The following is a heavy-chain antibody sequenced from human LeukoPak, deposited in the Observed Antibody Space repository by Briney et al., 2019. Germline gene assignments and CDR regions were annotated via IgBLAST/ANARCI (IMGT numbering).Heavy chain of an antibody. CDR3: ASQRFLDY. J-gene: IGHJ4*02. D-gene: IGHD3-3*01. CDR1: GFTFSNYW. V-gene: IGHV3-7*01. CDR2: IKQDGSEK. Sequence: GGSLRLSCAASGFTFSNYWMNWVRQAPGKGLEWVANIKQDGSEKYYVDSVKGRFTISRDNARNSLYLQLNSLRVEDTAVYYCASQRFLDYWGQGTLVTVSS.